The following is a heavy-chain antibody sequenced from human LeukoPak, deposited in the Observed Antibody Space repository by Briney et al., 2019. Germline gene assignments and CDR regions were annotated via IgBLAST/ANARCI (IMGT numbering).Heavy chain of an antibody. CDR2: IYYSGST. V-gene: IGHV4-59*01. J-gene: IGHJ3*02. CDR3: ARDAHDFWSGRAFDI. CDR1: GGSISSYY. D-gene: IGHD3-3*01. Sequence: SETLSLTCTVSGGSISSYYWSWIRQPPGKGLEWIGYIYYSGSTNYNPSLKSRVTISVDTSKNQFSLKLSSVTAADTAVYYSARDAHDFWSGRAFDIWGQGTMVTVSS.